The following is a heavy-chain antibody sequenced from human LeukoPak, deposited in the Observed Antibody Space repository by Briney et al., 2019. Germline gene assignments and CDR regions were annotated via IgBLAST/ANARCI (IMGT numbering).Heavy chain of an antibody. V-gene: IGHV3-23*01. CDR1: GFTFSSYA. J-gene: IGHJ5*02. D-gene: IGHD3-10*01. CDR3: AKDDYYGSGSLNWFDP. Sequence: GGSLRLSCAASGFTFSSYAMSWVRQAPGKGLEWVSAISGSGGSTYYADSVKGRFTISRDNSKNTLYLQMNSLRAEDTAVYYCAKDDYYGSGSLNWFDPWGQGTLVTVSS. CDR2: ISGSGGST.